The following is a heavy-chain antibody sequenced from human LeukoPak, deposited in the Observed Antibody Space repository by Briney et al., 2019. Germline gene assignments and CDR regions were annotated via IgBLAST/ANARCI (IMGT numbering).Heavy chain of an antibody. J-gene: IGHJ6*03. CDR1: GGSYSGYY. CDR2: INHSGST. CDR3: ASRYYYGSGSYPPGSSVWYYYMDV. Sequence: SETLSLACAVYGGSYSGYYWSWIRQPPGKGLEWIGEINHSGSTNYNPSLKSRVTISVDTSKNQFSLKLSSVTAADTAVYYCASRYYYGSGSYPPGSSVWYYYMDVWGKGTTVTISS. V-gene: IGHV4-34*01. D-gene: IGHD3-10*01.